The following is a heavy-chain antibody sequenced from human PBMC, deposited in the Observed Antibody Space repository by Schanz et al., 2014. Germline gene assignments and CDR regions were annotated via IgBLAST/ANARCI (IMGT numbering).Heavy chain of an antibody. CDR3: ARVDSSGYFFDN. V-gene: IGHV3-23*04. Sequence: EVQLVESGGGVVRPGGSLRLSCAASGFTFENYALTWVRQVPGKGLEWVSFIYIGGNTYYADSVKGRFTISRDNSKNTVHLQMSSLRVEDTAVYYCARVDSSGYFFDNWGQGTRVTVSS. J-gene: IGHJ4*02. CDR2: IYIGGNT. D-gene: IGHD3-22*01. CDR1: GFTFENYA.